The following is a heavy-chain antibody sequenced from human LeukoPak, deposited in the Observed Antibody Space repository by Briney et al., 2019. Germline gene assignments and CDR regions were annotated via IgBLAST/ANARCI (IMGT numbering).Heavy chain of an antibody. CDR2: ISSSSSNI. D-gene: IGHD1-1*01. CDR3: ARCTTGRTFGSLREIKRSREIDY. Sequence: GGSLRLSCAASGLTFSSYSMNWVRQAPGKGLEWVSSISSSSSNIYYADSVKGRFTISRDNAKNSLYLQMNSLGVEDTAVYYCARCTTGRTFGSLREIKRSREIDYWGKGTTVTVSS. CDR1: GLTFSSYS. J-gene: IGHJ6*04. V-gene: IGHV3-21*01.